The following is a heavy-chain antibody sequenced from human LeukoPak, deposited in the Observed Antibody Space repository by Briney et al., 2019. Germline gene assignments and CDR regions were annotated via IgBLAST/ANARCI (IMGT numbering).Heavy chain of an antibody. CDR3: AKAAGYYYDSSGYYTPLDY. Sequence: PGGSLRLSCAASGFTFSSYAMSWVRQAPGKGLEWVSAISGSGGSTYYADSVKGRFTISRDNSKNTLYLQMNSLRAEDTAVYYCAKAAGYYYDSSGYYTPLDYWGQGTLVTVSS. CDR2: ISGSGGST. D-gene: IGHD3-22*01. V-gene: IGHV3-23*01. CDR1: GFTFSSYA. J-gene: IGHJ4*02.